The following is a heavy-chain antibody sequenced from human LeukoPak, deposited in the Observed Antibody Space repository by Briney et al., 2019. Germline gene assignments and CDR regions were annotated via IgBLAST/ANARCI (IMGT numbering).Heavy chain of an antibody. CDR1: GYTFTSYD. Sequence: GASVKVSCKASGYTFTSYDINWVRQAPGQGLEWMGGIIPIFGTANYAQKFQGRVTITADESTSTAYMELSSLRSEDTAVYYCAREYSSSSGTWFDPWGQGTLVTVSS. CDR2: IIPIFGTA. J-gene: IGHJ5*02. D-gene: IGHD6-6*01. CDR3: AREYSSSSGTWFDP. V-gene: IGHV1-69*13.